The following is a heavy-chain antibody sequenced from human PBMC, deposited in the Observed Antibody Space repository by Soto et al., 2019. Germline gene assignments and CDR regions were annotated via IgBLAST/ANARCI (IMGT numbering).Heavy chain of an antibody. CDR1: GFTFGDYA. D-gene: IGHD3-9*01. CDR3: TRDRGLRYFDWSAYGGSDAFDI. J-gene: IGHJ3*02. Sequence: PGGSLRLSCTASGFTFGDYAMSWFRQAPGKGLEWVGFIRSKAYGGTTEYAASVKGRFTISRDDSKSIAYLQMNSLKTEDTAVYYCTRDRGLRYFDWSAYGGSDAFDIWGQGTMVTVSS. V-gene: IGHV3-49*03. CDR2: IRSKAYGGTT.